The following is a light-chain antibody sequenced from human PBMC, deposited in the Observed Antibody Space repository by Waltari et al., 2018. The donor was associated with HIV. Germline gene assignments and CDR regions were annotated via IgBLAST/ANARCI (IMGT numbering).Light chain of an antibody. CDR2: NN. J-gene: IGLJ2*01. Sequence: QSVLTQPPSASGTPGQRVTISCSGSSSNIGSNSVNWYQQLPGTAPKLLIYNNERPSGVPDRFSGSRSGTSASLAISGLQSEDEADYYCAAWDDSLSGRVFGGGTKLTVL. CDR1: SSNIGSNS. CDR3: AAWDDSLSGRV. V-gene: IGLV1-44*01.